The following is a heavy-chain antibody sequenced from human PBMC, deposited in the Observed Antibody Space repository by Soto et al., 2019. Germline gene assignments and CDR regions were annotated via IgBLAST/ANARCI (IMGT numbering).Heavy chain of an antibody. CDR2: SNHSGST. J-gene: IGHJ4*02. Sequence: QVQLQQWGAGLLKPSETLSLTCAVYGGSFSGYYWSWIRQPPGKGREWIGESNHSGSTNYNASLKGRINISVDTAKNEFSLNLSSVTAADTAVYYCARGRGYCNGGSCYFDYWGQGTLVTVSS. CDR3: ARGRGYCNGGSCYFDY. CDR1: GGSFSGYY. V-gene: IGHV4-34*01. D-gene: IGHD2-15*01.